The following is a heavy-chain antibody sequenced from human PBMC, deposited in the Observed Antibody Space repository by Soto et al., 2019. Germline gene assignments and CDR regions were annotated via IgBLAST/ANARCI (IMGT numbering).Heavy chain of an antibody. V-gene: IGHV3-30-3*01. CDR3: ATEGKDAFDI. Sequence: QVQLVESGGGVVQPGRSLRLSCAASGFTFSSYAMHWVRQAPGKGLEWVAVISYDGSNKYYADSVKGRFTISRDNSKNTLYLQMNSLRAEDTAVYYCATEGKDAFDIWGQGTMVTVSS. J-gene: IGHJ3*02. CDR1: GFTFSSYA. CDR2: ISYDGSNK.